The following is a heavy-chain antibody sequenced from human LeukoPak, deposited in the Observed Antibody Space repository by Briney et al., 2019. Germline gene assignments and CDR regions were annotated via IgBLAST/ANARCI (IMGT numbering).Heavy chain of an antibody. V-gene: IGHV1-69*01. CDR2: IIPIFGTA. Sequence: SVTVSFKASGGTFSSYAISWVRQAPGQGLEWMGGIIPIFGTANYAQKFQGRVTITADESTSTAYMELSSLRSEDTAVYYCAGLFPPGSAFDIWGQGKMVTVSS. D-gene: IGHD3-10*02. J-gene: IGHJ3*02. CDR1: GGTFSSYA. CDR3: AGLFPPGSAFDI.